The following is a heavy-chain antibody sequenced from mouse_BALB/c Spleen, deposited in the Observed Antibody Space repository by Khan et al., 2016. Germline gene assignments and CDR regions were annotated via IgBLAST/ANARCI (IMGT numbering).Heavy chain of an antibody. CDR1: GFTFSTYA. V-gene: IGHV5-6-3*01. D-gene: IGHD2-14*01. Sequence: EVELVESGGGLVQPGGSLKLSCAASGFTFSTYAMSWVRQTPDKRLELVATINSNGGSTYYPDNVKGRFTISRDNAKNTLYLQRSRMKTEDTASYYCARVRQAVDYWGQGTSVTVSS. CDR2: INSNGGST. CDR3: ARVRQAVDY. J-gene: IGHJ4*01.